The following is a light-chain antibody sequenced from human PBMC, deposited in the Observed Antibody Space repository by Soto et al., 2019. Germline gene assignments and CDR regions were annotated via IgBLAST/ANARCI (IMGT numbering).Light chain of an antibody. CDR3: QQYYTTPTWT. CDR2: WAS. CDR1: QSVFSRFRNKNY. J-gene: IGKJ1*01. V-gene: IGKV4-1*01. Sequence: DIVMTQSPDSLTLSLGERATINCKSSQSVFSRFRNKNYLGWFQQKPGQTPRLLIYWASTRESGVSDRFSGSGSGTDFTLTIDSLQAEDVAVYYCQQYYTTPTWTFGQRTKVDIK.